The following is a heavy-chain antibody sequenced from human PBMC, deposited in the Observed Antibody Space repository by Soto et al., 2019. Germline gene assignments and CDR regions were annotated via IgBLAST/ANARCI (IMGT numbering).Heavy chain of an antibody. CDR1: GFTFDYYW. CDR3: ARGDRGGFVL. J-gene: IGHJ3*01. V-gene: IGHV3-74*03. D-gene: IGHD3-10*01. Sequence: EVQLVESGGGSVQPGGSLRLSCAASGFTFDYYWMHWVRQAPGQGLVWVAHVMNDGSRKTYADSVKGGFTISRDNAKNAIFLQKTSLRVDDTAVYFCARGDRGGFVLSGQGTMVTVSS. CDR2: VMNDGSRK.